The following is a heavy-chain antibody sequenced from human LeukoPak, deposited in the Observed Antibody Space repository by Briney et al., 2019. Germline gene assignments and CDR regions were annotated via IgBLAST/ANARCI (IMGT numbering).Heavy chain of an antibody. Sequence: PGGSLRLSCVASGFTFSSRDWMTWVRQPPGKGLEWIGEIIDTGSTKYNSSLKSRVTISVDTSKNEFSLNLTSVTAADTAIYYCARGLASGYPPIPFDYWGQGTLVTVSS. D-gene: IGHD3-3*01. J-gene: IGHJ4*02. CDR1: GFTFSSRDW. CDR2: IIDTGST. CDR3: ARGLASGYPPIPFDY. V-gene: IGHV4-4*02.